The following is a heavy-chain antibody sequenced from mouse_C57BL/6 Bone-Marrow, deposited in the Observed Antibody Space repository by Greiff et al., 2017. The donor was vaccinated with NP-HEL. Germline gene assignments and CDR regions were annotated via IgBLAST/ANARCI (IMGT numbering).Heavy chain of an antibody. Sequence: QVQLQQPGAELVRPGTSVKLSCKASGYTFTSYWMHWVKQRPGQGLEWIGVIDPSDSYTNYNQKFKGKAKSTVDTSSSTAYMQLSSLTSEDSAVYYCARGYYDYDSYWYFDVWGTGTTVTVSS. CDR3: ARGYYDYDSYWYFDV. CDR1: GYTFTSYW. CDR2: IDPSDSYT. J-gene: IGHJ1*03. V-gene: IGHV1-59*01. D-gene: IGHD2-4*01.